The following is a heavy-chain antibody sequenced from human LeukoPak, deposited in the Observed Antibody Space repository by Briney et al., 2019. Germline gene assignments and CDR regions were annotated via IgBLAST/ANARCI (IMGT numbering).Heavy chain of an antibody. CDR2: INSDGSST. Sequence: GGALRLSCAASGFTLSNYWMHWVRQAPGKGLVGVSRINSDGSSTTYADSVKGRFTLSRDNAKSTLYLQMNSLRAEDTAVYYCARGYIYGFESWGQGTLVTVSS. CDR3: ARGYIYGFES. V-gene: IGHV3-74*01. J-gene: IGHJ4*02. D-gene: IGHD5-18*01. CDR1: GFTLSNYW.